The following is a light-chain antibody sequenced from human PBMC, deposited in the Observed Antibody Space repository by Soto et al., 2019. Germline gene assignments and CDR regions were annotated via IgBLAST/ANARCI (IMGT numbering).Light chain of an antibody. Sequence: EIVLTQSPATLSLSPGERATLSCRTSQTIRGLLNWYQQRPGQAPRLLIYDASNRATGIPARFSGSGSGTDFTLTITSLEPEDFAVYYCQHRSNWPLTFGGGTKVEIK. V-gene: IGKV3-11*01. CDR3: QHRSNWPLT. CDR2: DAS. J-gene: IGKJ4*01. CDR1: QTIRGL.